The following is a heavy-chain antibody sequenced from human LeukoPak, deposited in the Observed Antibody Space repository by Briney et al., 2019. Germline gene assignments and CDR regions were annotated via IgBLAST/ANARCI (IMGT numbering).Heavy chain of an antibody. CDR2: IKSKTDGGTT. D-gene: IGHD6-13*01. Sequence: GGSLRLSCAASGFTFSNAWMSWVRQAPGKGLEWVGRIKSKTDGGTTDYAAPVKGRFTISRDDSKNTLYLQMNSLKTEDTAVYYCTTDRRYSSSWYFDHWGQGTLVTVSS. V-gene: IGHV3-15*01. CDR1: GFTFSNAW. J-gene: IGHJ4*02. CDR3: TTDRRYSSSWYFDH.